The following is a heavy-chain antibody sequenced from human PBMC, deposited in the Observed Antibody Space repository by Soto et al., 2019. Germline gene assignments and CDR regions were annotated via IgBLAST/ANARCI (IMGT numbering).Heavy chain of an antibody. CDR2: IRSIANSYAT. CDR3: TTLSGYNRG. CDR1: GFTFSGSA. Sequence: EVKLVESGGGLVQPGGSLKLSCAASGFTFSGSAMHWVRQASGKGLEWVGRIRSIANSYATTYAASVRGRLTISRDDPKSTAYLQMHSLKTEDTAVYYCTTLSGYNRGWGQGTLVTVSS. V-gene: IGHV3-73*01. J-gene: IGHJ4*02. D-gene: IGHD6-13*01.